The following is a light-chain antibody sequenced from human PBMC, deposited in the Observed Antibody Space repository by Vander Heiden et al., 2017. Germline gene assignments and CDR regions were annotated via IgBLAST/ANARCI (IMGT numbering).Light chain of an antibody. CDR3: QQCDSTPIT. Sequence: QMTQSPSSLSASVGDRVTITCRASQSISSYLNWYQQKPGKAPKLLIYAASSLQSGVPSRFSGSGSGTDFTLTISRLQPEDFATYYCQQCDSTPITFGGGTKVEIK. CDR1: QSISSY. V-gene: IGKV1-39*01. CDR2: AAS. J-gene: IGKJ4*01.